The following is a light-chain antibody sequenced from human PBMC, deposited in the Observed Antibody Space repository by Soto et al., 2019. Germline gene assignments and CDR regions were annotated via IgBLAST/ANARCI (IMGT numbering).Light chain of an antibody. V-gene: IGKV3-11*01. CDR1: ESATKN. Sequence: EIVMTQSPATLSVSPGDRATLSCRASESATKNLAWYQQKPGQAPRVLIYDASNRATGIPARFSGSGSGTDFTLTISSLEPEDFAVYYCQQRGNWPLTFGGGTKVDIK. CDR3: QQRGNWPLT. CDR2: DAS. J-gene: IGKJ4*01.